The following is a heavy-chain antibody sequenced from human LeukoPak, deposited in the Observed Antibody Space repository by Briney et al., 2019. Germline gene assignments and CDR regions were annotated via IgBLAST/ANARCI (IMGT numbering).Heavy chain of an antibody. Sequence: GESLKISCKGSGYRFTSYWISWVRQMPGKGLEWMGRIDPSDSYTNYSPSFQGHVTISADKSISTAYLQWSSLKASDTAMYYCARDQRIAVAGTEWFDPWGQGTLAAVSS. CDR1: GYRFTSYW. V-gene: IGHV5-10-1*01. CDR3: ARDQRIAVAGTEWFDP. D-gene: IGHD6-19*01. J-gene: IGHJ5*02. CDR2: IDPSDSYT.